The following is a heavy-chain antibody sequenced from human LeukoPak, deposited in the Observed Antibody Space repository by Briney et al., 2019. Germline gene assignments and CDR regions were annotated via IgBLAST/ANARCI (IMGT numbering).Heavy chain of an antibody. J-gene: IGHJ4*02. V-gene: IGHV1-69*05. CDR1: GGTFSSYA. Sequence: ASVKVSCKASGGTFSSYAISWVRQAPGQGLEWMGGIIPIFGTASYAQKFQGRVTITTDESTSTAYMELSSLRSEDTAVYYCARDSLVAAAGKAFDYWGQGTLVTVSS. CDR2: IIPIFGTA. CDR3: ARDSLVAAAGKAFDY. D-gene: IGHD6-13*01.